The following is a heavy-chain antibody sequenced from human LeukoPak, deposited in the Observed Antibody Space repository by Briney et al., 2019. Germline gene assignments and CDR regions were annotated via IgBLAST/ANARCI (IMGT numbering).Heavy chain of an antibody. CDR3: TRDLMDYDVSTGLHHYYMDV. CDR1: GFTFSSYA. J-gene: IGHJ6*02. Sequence: PGGSLRLSCAASGFTFSSYAMHWVRQAPGKGLEWLAVISYDVGINYYADSVEGRFTISRDNSKNTLYLQMNSLRAEDTAVYYCTRDLMDYDVSTGLHHYYMDVWGQGTTVTVSS. CDR2: ISYDVGIN. D-gene: IGHD3-9*01. V-gene: IGHV3-30-3*01.